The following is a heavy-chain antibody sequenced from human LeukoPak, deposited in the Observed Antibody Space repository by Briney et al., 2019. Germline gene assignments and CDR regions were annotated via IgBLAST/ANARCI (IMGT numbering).Heavy chain of an antibody. CDR1: GFTFSDYY. J-gene: IGHJ4*02. D-gene: IGHD6-13*01. CDR3: ASGVGIAAAGYYFDY. CDR2: ISSSGSTI. Sequence: GGSLRLSCAASGFTFSDYYMSWIRQAPGKGLEWVSYISSSGSTIYYADSVKGRFTISRDNSKNTLYLQMNSLRAEDTAVYYCASGVGIAAAGYYFDYWGQGTLVTVSS. V-gene: IGHV3-11*04.